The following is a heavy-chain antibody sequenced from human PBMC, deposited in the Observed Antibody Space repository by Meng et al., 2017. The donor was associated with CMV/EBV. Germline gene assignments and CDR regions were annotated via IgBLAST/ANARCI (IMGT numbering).Heavy chain of an antibody. V-gene: IGHV3-11*01. Sequence: GESLKISCAASGFTFSDYYMSWIRQAPGKGLEWVSYISSSGSTIYYADSVKGRFTISRDNAKNSLYLQMNSLRAEDTAVYYCARSIAARRERGPWGQGTLVTGLL. CDR3: ARSIAARRERGP. D-gene: IGHD6-6*01. CDR2: ISSSGSTI. CDR1: GFTFSDYY. J-gene: IGHJ5*02.